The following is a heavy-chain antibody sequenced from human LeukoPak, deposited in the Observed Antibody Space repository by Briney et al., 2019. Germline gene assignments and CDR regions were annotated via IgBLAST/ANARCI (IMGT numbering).Heavy chain of an antibody. V-gene: IGHV1-69*05. J-gene: IGHJ4*02. CDR2: IIPIFGTA. CDR3: ARGVLVPAAMGADY. Sequence: SVKVSCKASGGTFSSYAISWVRQAPGQGLEWMGGIIPIFGTANYAQKFQGRVTITTDESTSTAYMELSSLRSEDTAVYYCARGVLVPAAMGADYWGQGTLVTVSS. D-gene: IGHD2-2*01. CDR1: GGTFSSYA.